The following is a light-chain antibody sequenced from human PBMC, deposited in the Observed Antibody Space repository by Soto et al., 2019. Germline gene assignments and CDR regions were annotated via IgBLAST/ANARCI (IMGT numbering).Light chain of an antibody. V-gene: IGLV2-14*01. J-gene: IGLJ1*01. CDR3: GSYTSTDTPFV. CDR1: STDVGGYNY. Sequence: QSVLAQPSSVSGSPGQSITISCTGTSTDVGGYNYVSWYQHHPGKGPKLIIYEVNNRPSGVSDRFSGSKSGNKASLTISNLEAEDESGYYCGSYTSTDTPFVFGNGTKVTVL. CDR2: EVN.